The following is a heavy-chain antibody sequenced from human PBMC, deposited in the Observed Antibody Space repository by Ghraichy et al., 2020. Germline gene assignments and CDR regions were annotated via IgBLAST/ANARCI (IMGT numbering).Heavy chain of an antibody. CDR3: ATGERGGIHSWLYES. D-gene: IGHD1-26*01. CDR1: GGSISRHY. CDR2: ITFRGGT. Sequence: SETLSLTCTVSGGSISRHYWSWIRQPPGKGLDWIGYITFRGGTYFNPSLKSRLTMSMDTSTNQFSLNLTSVTTADAAVYYCATGERGGIHSWLYESWGQGTTVTVSS. J-gene: IGHJ6*02. V-gene: IGHV4-59*11.